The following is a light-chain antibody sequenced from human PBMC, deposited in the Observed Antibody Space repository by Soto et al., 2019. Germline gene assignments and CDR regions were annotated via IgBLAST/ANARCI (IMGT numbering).Light chain of an antibody. Sequence: EVMMTQSPATLSVSPGERATLSCRASQSVSSNLAWYQQKPGQAPRRLIYGASTRATGIPARFSGSGSGTEFTLTISSRQSEDFAVYYCQQYNNWPPWTFGQGTKVEIK. CDR3: QQYNNWPPWT. V-gene: IGKV3-15*01. CDR2: GAS. CDR1: QSVSSN. J-gene: IGKJ1*01.